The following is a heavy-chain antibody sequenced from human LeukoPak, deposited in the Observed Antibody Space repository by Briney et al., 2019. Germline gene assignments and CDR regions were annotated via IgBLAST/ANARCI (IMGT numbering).Heavy chain of an antibody. Sequence: PSETLSLTCTVSGGSISSSGYYWGWIRQPPGTGLEWIGSIYNSGSTYYNPSLKSRVTMSVDTSKNQFSLKLSSVTAADTAVYFCARQLDEYSFPGGPDYWGQGTLVTVSS. CDR3: ARQLDEYSFPGGPDY. CDR2: IYNSGST. D-gene: IGHD2/OR15-2a*01. J-gene: IGHJ4*02. CDR1: GGSISSSGYY. V-gene: IGHV4-39*01.